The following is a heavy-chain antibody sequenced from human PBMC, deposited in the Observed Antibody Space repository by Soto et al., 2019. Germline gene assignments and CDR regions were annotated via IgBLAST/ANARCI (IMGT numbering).Heavy chain of an antibody. CDR1: GYIFTNYW. V-gene: IGHV5-10-1*01. Sequence: GESLKISCKGSGYIFTNYWISWVRQKPGKGLEWMGRIDPSESDTNYSPSFQGHVTISVDKSITTAFLQWNSLKASDTAIYYCARIYDSSGVDVSGQGTTVTVSS. J-gene: IGHJ6*02. D-gene: IGHD3-22*01. CDR2: IDPSESDT. CDR3: ARIYDSSGVDV.